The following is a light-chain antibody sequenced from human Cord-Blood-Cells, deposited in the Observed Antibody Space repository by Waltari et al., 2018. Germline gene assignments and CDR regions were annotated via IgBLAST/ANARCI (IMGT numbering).Light chain of an antibody. CDR2: DAS. CDR1: QSISSW. CDR3: QQYNSFT. J-gene: IGKJ4*01. Sequence: DIQMTQSPSTLSASVGDRVTITCRASQSISSWLAWYQQKPGKAPKLLIYDASSLESGVPSRFSDSGSGTEFTLTISSLQPDDFATYYCQQYNSFTFGGGTKVEIK. V-gene: IGKV1-5*01.